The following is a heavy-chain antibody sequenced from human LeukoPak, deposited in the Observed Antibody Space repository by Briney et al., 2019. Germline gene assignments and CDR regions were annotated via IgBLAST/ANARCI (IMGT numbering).Heavy chain of an antibody. CDR3: ATKQWLY. V-gene: IGHV3-23*01. CDR2: ISGSGDST. J-gene: IGHJ4*02. D-gene: IGHD6-19*01. CDR1: GFTFRSYS. Sequence: GGSLRLSCAASGFTFRSYSMNWVRQAPGKGLEWVSSISGSGDSTYYADSVKGRFTISRDNSENTLFLQMNSLRAEDTAIYYCATKQWLYWGQGTLVTVSS.